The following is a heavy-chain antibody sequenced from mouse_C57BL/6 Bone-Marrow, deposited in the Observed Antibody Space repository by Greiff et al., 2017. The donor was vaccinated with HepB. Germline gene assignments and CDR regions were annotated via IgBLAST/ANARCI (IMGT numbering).Heavy chain of an antibody. Sequence: VQLKESGGGLVKPGGSLKLSCAASGSTFSSYAMSWVRQTPEKRLEWVATISDGGSYTYYPDNVKGRFTISRDNAKNNLYLQMSHLKSEDTAMYYCARGYAMDYWGQGTSVTVSS. V-gene: IGHV5-4*01. CDR1: GSTFSSYA. CDR2: ISDGGSYT. J-gene: IGHJ4*01. CDR3: ARGYAMDY.